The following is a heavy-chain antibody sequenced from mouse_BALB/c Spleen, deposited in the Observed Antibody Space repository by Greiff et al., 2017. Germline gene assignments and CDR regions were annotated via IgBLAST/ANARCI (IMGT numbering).Heavy chain of an antibody. V-gene: IGHV1S81*02. CDR2: INPSNGGT. CDR1: GYTFTSYY. CDR3: ARVGAMDY. J-gene: IGHJ4*01. Sequence: VQLQESGAELVKPGASVKLSCKASGYTFTSYYMYWVKQRPGQGLEWIGEINPSNGGTNFNEKFKSKATLTVDKSSSTAYMQLSSLTSEDSAVYYCARVGAMDYWGQGTSVTVSS. D-gene: IGHD3-3*01.